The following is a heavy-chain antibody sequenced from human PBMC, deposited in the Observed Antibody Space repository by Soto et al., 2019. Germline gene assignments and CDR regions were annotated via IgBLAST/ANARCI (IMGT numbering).Heavy chain of an antibody. CDR1: GFTFSSYA. J-gene: IGHJ4*02. D-gene: IGHD6-19*01. Sequence: LRLSCAASGFTFSSYAMSWVRQGPGKGLEWVSAISGSGGSTYYADSVKGRFTISRDNSKNTLYLQMNSLRAEDTAVYYCAKAHRGLAVAGTLDYWGQGTLVTVSS. CDR3: AKAHRGLAVAGTLDY. CDR2: ISGSGGST. V-gene: IGHV3-23*01.